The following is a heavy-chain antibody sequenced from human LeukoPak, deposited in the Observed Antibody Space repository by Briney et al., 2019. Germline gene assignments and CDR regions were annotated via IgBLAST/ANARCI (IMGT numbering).Heavy chain of an antibody. V-gene: IGHV4-59*01. J-gene: IGHJ4*02. CDR2: IYYSGNT. Sequence: SETLSLTCTVSGGSISPYYWSWIRQPPGKGLEWLGYIYYSGNTEYKPSLKSRVAMSVDTPKNQFSLRLSSVTAADTAVYYCARSTGSTMFIDYWGQGTLVTVSS. CDR3: ARSTGSTMFIDY. CDR1: GGSISPYY. D-gene: IGHD3-10*02.